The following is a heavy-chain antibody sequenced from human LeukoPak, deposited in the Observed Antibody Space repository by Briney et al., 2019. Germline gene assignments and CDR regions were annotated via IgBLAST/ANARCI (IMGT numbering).Heavy chain of an antibody. J-gene: IGHJ6*03. CDR1: GFTFSSYW. CDR3: LGGYYYSYMDV. V-gene: IGHV3-74*01. D-gene: IGHD3-16*01. Sequence: PGGSLRLSCAASGFTFSSYWMHWVRQAPGKGLVWVSRIDSDGSSTNYADSVKGRSTISRDNAKNTLYLQMNSLRAEDTAVYYCLGGYYYSYMDVWGKGTTVTISS. CDR2: IDSDGSST.